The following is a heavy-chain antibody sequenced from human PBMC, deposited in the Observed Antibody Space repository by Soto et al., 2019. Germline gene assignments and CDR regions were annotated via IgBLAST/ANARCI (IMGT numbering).Heavy chain of an antibody. CDR2: INHSGST. J-gene: IGHJ6*02. CDR3: ARDGYYYYYYGMDV. Sequence: PSETLSLTCTVSGGSISSYYWSWIRQPPGKGLEWIGEINHSGSTNYNPSLKSRVTISVDTSKNQFSLKLSSVTAADTAVYYCARDGYYYYYYGMDVWGQGTTVTVSS. D-gene: IGHD3-10*01. V-gene: IGHV4-34*01. CDR1: GGSISSYY.